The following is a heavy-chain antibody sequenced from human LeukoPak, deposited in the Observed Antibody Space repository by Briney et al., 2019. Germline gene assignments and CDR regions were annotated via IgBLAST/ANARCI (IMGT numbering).Heavy chain of an antibody. Sequence: QPGGSLRLSCAASGFTVSSDHMSWVRQGPGKGLEWVSVIYSGGSTYYADSVKGRFTISRDNSKNTLYLQMNSLRAEDTAVYYCARERDYDSSGYYVFGYWGQGTLVTVSS. V-gene: IGHV3-53*01. CDR1: GFTVSSDH. J-gene: IGHJ4*02. CDR3: ARERDYDSSGYYVFGY. D-gene: IGHD3-22*01. CDR2: IYSGGST.